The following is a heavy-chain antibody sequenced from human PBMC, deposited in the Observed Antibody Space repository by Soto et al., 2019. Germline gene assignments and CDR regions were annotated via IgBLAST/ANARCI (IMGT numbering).Heavy chain of an antibody. Sequence: ASVKVSCKASGYKFTTYFIHWVRQAPGQGLEWMGMIHPSGDTGYAQKFRGRVTMTIDTSTTTAYMELGNLTSEDTAVYFSVRGYCTTSPCSGDFQFWGQGTRVTVSS. V-gene: IGHV1-46*01. CDR1: GYKFTTYF. CDR2: IHPSGDT. D-gene: IGHD2-15*01. J-gene: IGHJ1*01. CDR3: VRGYCTTSPCSGDFQF.